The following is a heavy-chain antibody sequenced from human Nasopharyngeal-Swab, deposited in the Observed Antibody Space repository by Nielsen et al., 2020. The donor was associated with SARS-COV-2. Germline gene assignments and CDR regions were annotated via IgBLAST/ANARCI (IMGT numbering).Heavy chain of an antibody. CDR2: ISSSSSYI. V-gene: IGHV3-21*04. CDR1: GFTFSSYS. CDR3: ARDGLDYDFWSAYFMDV. Sequence: GSLKISCAASGFTFSSYSMNWVRQAPGKGLEWVSSISSSSSYIYYADSVKGRFTISRDNAKNSLYLQMNSLRAEDTAVYYCARDGLDYDFWSAYFMDVWGQGTTVTVSS. D-gene: IGHD3-3*01. J-gene: IGHJ6*02.